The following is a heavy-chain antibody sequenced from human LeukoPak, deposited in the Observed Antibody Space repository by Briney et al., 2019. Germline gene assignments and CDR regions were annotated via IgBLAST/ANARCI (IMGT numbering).Heavy chain of an antibody. CDR3: ASRGGSTSFDY. CDR1: GGSISSGDYY. Sequence: SSETLSLICTVSGGSISSGDYYWSWIRQPPGKGLEWIGYIYYSGSTYYNPSLKSRVTISVDTSKNRFSLKLSSVTAADTAVYYCASRGGSTSFDYWGQGTLVTVSS. V-gene: IGHV4-30-4*01. CDR2: IYYSGST. D-gene: IGHD2-2*01. J-gene: IGHJ4*02.